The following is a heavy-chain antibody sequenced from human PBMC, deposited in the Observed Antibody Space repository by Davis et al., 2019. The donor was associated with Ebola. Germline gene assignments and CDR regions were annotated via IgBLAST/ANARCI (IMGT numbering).Heavy chain of an antibody. CDR2: INHSGST. CDR3: ARGAYGSGLD. V-gene: IGHV4-34*01. CDR1: GGSFSGYY. Sequence: PGGSLRLSCAVYGGSFSGYYWSWIRQPPGKGLEWIGEINHSGSTNYNPSLKSRVTISVDTSKNQFSLKLSSVTAADTAVYYCARGAYGSGLDWGQGTMVTVSS. D-gene: IGHD3-10*01. J-gene: IGHJ3*01.